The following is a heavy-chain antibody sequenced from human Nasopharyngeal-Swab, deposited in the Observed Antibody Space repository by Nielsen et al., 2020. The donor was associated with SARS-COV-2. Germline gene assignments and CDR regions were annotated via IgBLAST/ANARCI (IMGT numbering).Heavy chain of an antibody. CDR2: IYYSGST. CDR1: GGSISSYY. D-gene: IGHD6-6*01. V-gene: IGHV4-59*01. J-gene: IGHJ5*02. Sequence: SETLSLTCTVSGGSISSYYWSWIRQPPGKGLEWIEYIYYSGSTNYNPSLKSRVTISVDTSKNQFSLKLSSVTAADTAVYYCARSKAAHNWFDPWGQGTLVTVSS. CDR3: ARSKAAHNWFDP.